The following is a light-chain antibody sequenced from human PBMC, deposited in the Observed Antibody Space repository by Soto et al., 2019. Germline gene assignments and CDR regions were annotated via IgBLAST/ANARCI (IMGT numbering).Light chain of an antibody. CDR2: DAS. CDR3: QHHSNWPLT. J-gene: IGKJ4*01. CDR1: QSVSSF. V-gene: IGKV3-11*01. Sequence: EIVLTQSPATLSLSPGERATLSCRASQSVSSFLAWYQQKPGQAPRLLIYDASTRATGIPARFSGSGSGTDFTLTISSLEPEDFAVYYCQHHSNWPLTFGGGTKVEIK.